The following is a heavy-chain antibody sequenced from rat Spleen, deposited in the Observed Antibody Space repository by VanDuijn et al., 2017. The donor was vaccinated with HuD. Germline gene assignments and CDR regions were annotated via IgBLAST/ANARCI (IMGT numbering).Heavy chain of an antibody. V-gene: IGHV5-20*01. CDR1: GFTFSDYY. CDR3: TTEWYFDF. Sequence: EVQLVESGGGLVQPGRSLKLSCAASGFTFSDYYMAWVRQAPTKGLEWVATISYDGSSTYYRDSVKGRFTISRVNAKSSLYLQMDSLRSEDTATYYCTTEWYFDFWGPGTMVTVSS. J-gene: IGHJ1*01. CDR2: ISYDGSST.